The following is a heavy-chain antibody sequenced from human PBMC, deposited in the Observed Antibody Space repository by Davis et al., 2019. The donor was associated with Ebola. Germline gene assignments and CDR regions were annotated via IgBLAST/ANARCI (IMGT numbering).Heavy chain of an antibody. Sequence: ASVKVSCKASGYTFTSYYMHWVRQAPGQGLEWMGIINPSGGSTSYAQKFQGRVTITADKSTSTAYMELSSLRSEDTAVYYCARDLGGVIVKGDAFDIWGQGTMVTVSS. CDR3: ARDLGGVIVKGDAFDI. CDR1: GYTFTSYY. D-gene: IGHD3-16*02. CDR2: INPSGGST. J-gene: IGHJ3*02. V-gene: IGHV1-46*01.